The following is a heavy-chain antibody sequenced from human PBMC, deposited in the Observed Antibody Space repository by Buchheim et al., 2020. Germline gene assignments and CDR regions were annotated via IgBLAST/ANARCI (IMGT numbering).Heavy chain of an antibody. CDR3: ARVHSCSGNRLRLKGILDY. J-gene: IGHJ4*02. CDR2: INHSGST. V-gene: IGHV4-34*01. CDR1: GGSFSGYY. D-gene: IGHD3-10*02. Sequence: QVQLQQWGAGLLKPSETLSLTCAVYGGSFSGYYWSWIRQPPGKGLEWIGEINHSGSTNYNPSLKSRVTISVDTSKNQFSLKLSSVTAADTAVYYCARVHSCSGNRLRLKGILDYWGQGTL.